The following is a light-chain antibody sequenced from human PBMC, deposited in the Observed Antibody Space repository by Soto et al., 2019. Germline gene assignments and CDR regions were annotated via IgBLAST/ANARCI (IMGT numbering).Light chain of an antibody. CDR3: QQYNNWPSIT. CDR2: GAS. Sequence: EIVMTQSPATLSVSPGERATLSCRASQSVRNNLAWYQQKPGQAPRLLIYGASTRATGIPARLSDSGSGTEFTLTISSLQSEDFAIYYCQQYNNWPSITFGQGTRLEIK. CDR1: QSVRNN. V-gene: IGKV3-15*01. J-gene: IGKJ5*01.